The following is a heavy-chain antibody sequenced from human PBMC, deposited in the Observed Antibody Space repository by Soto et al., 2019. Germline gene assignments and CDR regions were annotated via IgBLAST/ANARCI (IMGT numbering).Heavy chain of an antibody. CDR1: GFTFSSYA. CDR3: AKAFTVFSGWATVTALYYFDY. V-gene: IGHV3-23*01. D-gene: IGHD4-17*01. Sequence: EVQLLESGGGLVQPGGSLRLSCAASGFTFSSYAMSWVRQAPGKGLEWVSAISGSGGSTYYADSVKGRFTISRDNSKNTLYLQMNSLRAEDTAVYYCAKAFTVFSGWATVTALYYFDYWGQGTLVTVSS. J-gene: IGHJ4*02. CDR2: ISGSGGST.